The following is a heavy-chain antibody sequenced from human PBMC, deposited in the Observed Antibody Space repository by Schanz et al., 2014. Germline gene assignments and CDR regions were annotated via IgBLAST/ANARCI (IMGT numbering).Heavy chain of an antibody. CDR2: ISGSGGNT. V-gene: IGHV3-23*04. Sequence: EVQLVESGGGLVRPGDSLRLSCAASGFTFRSYAMSWVRQAPGKGLEWVSTISGSGGNTYYAESAKGRFSISRDNSKNTLYLQMNSLRAEDTAVYYCAKLRYDYVSGDYWGQGTLVTVSS. J-gene: IGHJ4*02. CDR1: GFTFRSYA. CDR3: AKLRYDYVSGDY. D-gene: IGHD5-12*01.